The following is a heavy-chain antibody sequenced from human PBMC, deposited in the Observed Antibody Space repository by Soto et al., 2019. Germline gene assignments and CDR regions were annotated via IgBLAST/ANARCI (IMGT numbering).Heavy chain of an antibody. Sequence: QVKLQQWGAGLLKPSETLSLTCAVYGGSFSGYQWSWIRQTPGKGLEWIGGINDSGDINYNPSLKSRVTILVDSPKKQIPLRLSSVTAADTAVYYCARGLILWFGELSRRGGYYYYTDVWGKGTTVTVSS. D-gene: IGHD3-10*01. CDR2: INDSGDI. CDR1: GGSFSGYQ. V-gene: IGHV4-34*01. CDR3: ARGLILWFGELSRRGGYYYYTDV. J-gene: IGHJ6*03.